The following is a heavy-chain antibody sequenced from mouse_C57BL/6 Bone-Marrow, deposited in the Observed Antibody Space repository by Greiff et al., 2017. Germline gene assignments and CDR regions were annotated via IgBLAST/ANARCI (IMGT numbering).Heavy chain of an antibody. D-gene: IGHD1-1*01. CDR3: ARNPPLYYGSAWFAY. CDR1: GYTFTDYY. CDR2: INPYNGGT. Sequence: VQLQQSGPVLVKPGASVKMSCKASGYTFTDYYMNWVKQSHGKSLEWIGVINPYNGGTSYNQKFKGKATLTVDKSSSTAYMELNSLTSEDSAVYYCARNPPLYYGSAWFAYWGQGTLVTVSA. J-gene: IGHJ3*01. V-gene: IGHV1-19*01.